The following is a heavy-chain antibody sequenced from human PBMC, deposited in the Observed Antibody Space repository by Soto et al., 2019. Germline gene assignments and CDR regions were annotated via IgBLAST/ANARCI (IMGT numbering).Heavy chain of an antibody. V-gene: IGHV1-3*01. CDR3: ARGLTIFGVVIGY. J-gene: IGHJ4*02. CDR2: INSGNGNT. D-gene: IGHD3-3*01. Sequence: QVQLVQSGAEVKKPGASVKLSCKTSGYTFTGYVVDWVRQAPGQGLEWMGWINSGNGNTKYSEKFQGRVTITRDTSARTAYMGLNSLTSEDTAVYYCARGLTIFGVVIGYWGQGTLVTVSS. CDR1: GYTFTGYV.